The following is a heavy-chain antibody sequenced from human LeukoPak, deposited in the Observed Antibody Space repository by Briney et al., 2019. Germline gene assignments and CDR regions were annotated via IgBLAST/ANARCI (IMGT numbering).Heavy chain of an antibody. CDR2: IIPIFCTA. CDR3: ARDGGRLTMTYYYYMDV. V-gene: IGHV1-69*05. J-gene: IGHJ6*03. CDR1: GGTFSSYA. D-gene: IGHD3-22*01. Sequence: ASVKVSCKASGGTFSSYAISWVRQAPGQGLEWMGGIIPIFCTANYAHKFQGRVTITTDESTSTAYMDLSSLRSEDTAVYYCARDGGRLTMTYYYYMDVWGKGTTVTVSS.